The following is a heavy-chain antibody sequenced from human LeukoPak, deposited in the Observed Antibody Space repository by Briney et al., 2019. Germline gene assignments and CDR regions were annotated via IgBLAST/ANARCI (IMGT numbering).Heavy chain of an antibody. V-gene: IGHV3-72*01. D-gene: IGHD3-22*01. CDR1: GFTFSGRY. Sequence: GGSLRLSCAASGFTFSGRYMDWVRLAPGKGLVWVGRIRKKANSYITEYDASVQGRFTISRDDSKSSLYLEMNSLKTEDTAVYYCARVAYYYDGRGSGGFLDYWGQGALVTVSA. CDR3: ARVAYYYDGRGSGGFLDY. J-gene: IGHJ4*02. CDR2: IRKKANSYIT.